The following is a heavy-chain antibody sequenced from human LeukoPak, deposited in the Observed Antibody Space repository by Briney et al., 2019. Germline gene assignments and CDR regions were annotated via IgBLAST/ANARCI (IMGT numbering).Heavy chain of an antibody. CDR3: ARVQVATHSFDI. V-gene: IGHV3-21*01. Sequence: GGSLRLSCAASGFTFSSYSMDWVRQAPGKGLEWVSSISSSSSYISYADSVKGRFTISRDNAKNSLSLQMNSLRAEDTAVYYCARVQVATHSFDIWGQGTTVTVSS. CDR2: ISSSSSYI. J-gene: IGHJ3*02. D-gene: IGHD5-12*01. CDR1: GFTFSSYS.